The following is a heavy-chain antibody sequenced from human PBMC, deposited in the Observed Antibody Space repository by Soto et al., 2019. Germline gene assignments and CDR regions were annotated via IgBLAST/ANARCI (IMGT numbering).Heavy chain of an antibody. CDR2: IYYSGST. D-gene: IGHD2-8*01. Sequence: PSETLSLTCTVSGDSGGFISSSSYHWGWIRQPPGKGLEWIGDIYYSGSTYYNPSLKSRVTISVDTSKNQFSLKLTSVTAADTAVYYCAWIHCTNGVCYELDYWGQGTLVTVS. J-gene: IGHJ4*02. V-gene: IGHV4-39*07. CDR3: AWIHCTNGVCYELDY. CDR1: GDSGGFISSSSYH.